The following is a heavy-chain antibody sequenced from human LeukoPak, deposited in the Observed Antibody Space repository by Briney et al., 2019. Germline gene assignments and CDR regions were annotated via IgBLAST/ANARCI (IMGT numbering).Heavy chain of an antibody. CDR1: GGSISSGSCY. D-gene: IGHD3-22*01. J-gene: IGHJ6*03. Sequence: SETLSLTCTVSGGSISSGSCYWSWIRQPAGKGLEWIGRIYTSGSTNYNPSLKSRVTISVDTSKNQFSLKLSSVTAADTAVYYCARGDRSDSPYYYYYMDVWGKGTTVTVSS. CDR2: IYTSGST. CDR3: ARGDRSDSPYYYYYMDV. V-gene: IGHV4-61*02.